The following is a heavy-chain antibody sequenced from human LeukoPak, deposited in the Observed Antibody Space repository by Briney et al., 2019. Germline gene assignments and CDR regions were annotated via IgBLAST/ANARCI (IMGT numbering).Heavy chain of an antibody. J-gene: IGHJ4*02. Sequence: SETLSLTCTVSGGSISSTYYYWGWIRQPPGKGLEWIGNFHYSGSNSYNPSLKSRVTISVDTSKNQFSLRLSSVTAADTAVYYCARQITFGYAYAYYFDYWGQGTLVTVSS. D-gene: IGHD3-16*01. CDR3: ARQITFGYAYAYYFDY. CDR2: FHYSGSN. CDR1: GGSISSTYYY. V-gene: IGHV4-39*01.